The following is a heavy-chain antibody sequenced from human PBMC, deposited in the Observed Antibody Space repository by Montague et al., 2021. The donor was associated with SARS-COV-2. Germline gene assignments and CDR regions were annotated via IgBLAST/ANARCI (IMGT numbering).Heavy chain of an antibody. J-gene: IGHJ4*02. CDR2: IYSGGST. CDR3: ARGCYDSSGYYATVGVH. V-gene: IGHV3-66*01. CDR1: GFTVSSNY. Sequence: SLRLSCAASGFTVSSNYMSWVRQAPGKGLEWVSVIYSGGSTYYADSVKGRFTISRDNSKNTLYLQMNSLRAEDTAVYYCARGCYDSSGYYATVGVHWGQGTLVTVSS. D-gene: IGHD3-22*01.